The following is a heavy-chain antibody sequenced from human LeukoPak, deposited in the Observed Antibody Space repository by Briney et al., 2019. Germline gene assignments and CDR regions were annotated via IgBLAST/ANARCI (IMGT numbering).Heavy chain of an antibody. CDR2: IYYSGST. J-gene: IGHJ4*02. Sequence: SETLSLTCTVSGGSISSSSYYWGWIRQPPGRGLEWIGSIYYSGSTYYNPSLKSRVTISLDKSKNQFSLKLSSVTAADTAVYYCANIQGSYYDWGQGTLVTVSS. D-gene: IGHD3-10*01. CDR1: GGSISSSSYY. V-gene: IGHV4-39*07. CDR3: ANIQGSYYD.